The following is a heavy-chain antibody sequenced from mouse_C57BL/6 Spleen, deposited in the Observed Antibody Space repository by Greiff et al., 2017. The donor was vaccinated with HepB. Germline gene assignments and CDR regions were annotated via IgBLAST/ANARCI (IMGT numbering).Heavy chain of an antibody. D-gene: IGHD2-1*01. J-gene: IGHJ4*01. Sequence: EVKVVESGGGLVKPGGSLKLSCAASGFTFSDYGMHWVRQAPEKGLEWVAYISSGSSTIYYADTVKGRFTISRDNAKNTLFLQMTSLRSEDTAMYYCARGNYPYYYAMDYWGQGTSVTVSS. V-gene: IGHV5-17*01. CDR3: ARGNYPYYYAMDY. CDR2: ISSGSSTI. CDR1: GFTFSDYG.